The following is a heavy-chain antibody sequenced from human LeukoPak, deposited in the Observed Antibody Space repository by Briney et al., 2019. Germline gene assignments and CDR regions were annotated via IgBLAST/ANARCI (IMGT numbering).Heavy chain of an antibody. Sequence: SSQTLSLTCTVSGGSISSGGYYWSWIRQPPGKGLEWIGYIYHSGSTYYNPSLKSRVTISVDRSKNQFSLKLSSVTAADTAVYYCAKEYVWGSYRPSYYFDYWGQGTLVTVSS. V-gene: IGHV4-30-2*01. CDR3: AKEYVWGSYRPSYYFDY. CDR1: GGSISSGGYY. D-gene: IGHD3-16*02. CDR2: IYHSGST. J-gene: IGHJ4*02.